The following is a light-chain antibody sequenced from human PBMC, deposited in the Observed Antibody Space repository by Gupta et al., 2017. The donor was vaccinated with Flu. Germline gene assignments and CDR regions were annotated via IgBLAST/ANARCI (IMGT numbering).Light chain of an antibody. V-gene: IGKV6-21*01. CDR2: DAL. CDR1: DGIGSN. CDR3: QHTNSLQDG. J-gene: IGKJ1*01. Sequence: VLTQSPDFQSVTPTETVIITCRASDGIGSNLDWFQQKPQQSPKLLIKDALKSFVGVPSRFSGSRSGTDYTLTIHGLEAEDSATYYCQHTNSLQDGFGQGTKVDI.